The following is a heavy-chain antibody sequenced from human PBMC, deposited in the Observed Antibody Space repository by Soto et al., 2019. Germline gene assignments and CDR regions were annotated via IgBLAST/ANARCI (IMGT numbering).Heavy chain of an antibody. CDR2: IYPGDSDT. J-gene: IGHJ6*02. D-gene: IGHD5-18*01. Sequence: GESLKISCKGSGYSFTSYWIGWVRQMPGKGLEWMGIIYPGDSDTRYSPSFQGQVTISADKSISTAYLQWSSLKASDTAMYYCAREVDTAMAGYYYYGMDVWGQGTTVTVSS. V-gene: IGHV5-51*01. CDR3: AREVDTAMAGYYYYGMDV. CDR1: GYSFTSYW.